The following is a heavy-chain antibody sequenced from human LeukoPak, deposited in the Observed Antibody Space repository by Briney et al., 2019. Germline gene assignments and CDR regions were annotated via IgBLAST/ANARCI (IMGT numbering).Heavy chain of an antibody. Sequence: GASVKVSCKASGYTFTGYYMHWVRHAPRQGLEWMGWINPNSGGTNYAQHFQGRVTTTRDTSISTAYMELSRLRSDDTAVYYCARVTGYCTNGVCYDYYYYYMDVWGKGTTVTVSS. V-gene: IGHV1-2*02. D-gene: IGHD2-8*01. CDR2: INPNSGGT. J-gene: IGHJ6*03. CDR3: ARVTGYCTNGVCYDYYYYYMDV. CDR1: GYTFTGYY.